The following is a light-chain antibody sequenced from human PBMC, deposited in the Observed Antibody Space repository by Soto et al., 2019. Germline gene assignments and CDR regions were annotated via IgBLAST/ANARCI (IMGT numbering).Light chain of an antibody. J-gene: IGKJ3*01. CDR2: GAS. V-gene: IGKV3-20*01. CDR3: QQYGSSPLFT. CDR1: QSVSSSY. Sequence: EIVLTQSPGTLSLSPGERATLSCRASQSVSSSYLAWYQQKPGQAPRLLMYGASSRATGIPDRFSGSGSGTDFTLTINRLEPEDFAVYYCQQYGSSPLFTFCPGTKVDIK.